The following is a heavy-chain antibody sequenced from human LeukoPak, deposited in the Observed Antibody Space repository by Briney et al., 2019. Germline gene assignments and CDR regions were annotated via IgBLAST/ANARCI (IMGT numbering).Heavy chain of an antibody. CDR1: GGSISSSSYY. D-gene: IGHD3-22*01. CDR3: ARGRFDYYDSSGYYRPREYYYYYYYMDV. J-gene: IGHJ6*03. CDR2: IYYSGST. V-gene: IGHV4-39*07. Sequence: SETLSLTCTVSGGSISSSSYYWGWIRQPPGKGLEWIGSIYYSGSTYYNPSLKSRVTISVDTSKNQFFLKLSSVTAADTAVYYCARGRFDYYDSSGYYRPREYYYYYYYMDVWGKGTTVTISS.